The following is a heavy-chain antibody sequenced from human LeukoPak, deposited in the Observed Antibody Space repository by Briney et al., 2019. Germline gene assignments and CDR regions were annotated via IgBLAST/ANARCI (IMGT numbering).Heavy chain of an antibody. CDR3: ARVDSSGSRSYYDSSGLTPGDY. V-gene: IGHV3-48*04. J-gene: IGHJ4*02. D-gene: IGHD3-22*01. Sequence: PGGSLRLSCAASGFTFSTYSMHWVRQAPGKGLEWVSYINSSSSIIFYADSVKGRFTISRDDAKNSLYLQMNSLRAEDTAVYYCARVDSSGSRSYYDSSGLTPGDYWGQGTLVTVSS. CDR2: INSSSSII. CDR1: GFTFSTYS.